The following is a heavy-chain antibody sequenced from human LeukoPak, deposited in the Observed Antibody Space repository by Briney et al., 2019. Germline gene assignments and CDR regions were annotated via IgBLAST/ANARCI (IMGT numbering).Heavy chain of an antibody. J-gene: IGHJ4*02. CDR2: INHSGST. V-gene: IGHV4-34*01. D-gene: IGHD5-12*01. Sequence: SETLSLTCAVSGGSLSGYYWTWIRQPPGKGLEWIGDINHSGSTNYNPSLKSRVTISVDTSKKQFFLNLSSVTAADTAVYYCARASRGYGRSFDYWGQGTLVTVSS. CDR1: GGSLSGYY. CDR3: ARASRGYGRSFDY.